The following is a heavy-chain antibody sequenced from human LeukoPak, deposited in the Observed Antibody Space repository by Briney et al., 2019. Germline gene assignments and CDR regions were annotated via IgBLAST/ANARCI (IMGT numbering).Heavy chain of an antibody. J-gene: IGHJ6*03. Sequence: SETLSLTCTVSGGSISSSSYYWGWIRQPPGKGLEWIGSIYYSGSTYYNPSRKSRVTISVDTSKNQFSLKLSSVTAADTAVYYCARTIMITFGGVIAYYMDVWGKGTTVTVSS. CDR3: ARTIMITFGGVIAYYMDV. V-gene: IGHV4-39*01. CDR2: IYYSGST. CDR1: GGSISSSSYY. D-gene: IGHD3-16*02.